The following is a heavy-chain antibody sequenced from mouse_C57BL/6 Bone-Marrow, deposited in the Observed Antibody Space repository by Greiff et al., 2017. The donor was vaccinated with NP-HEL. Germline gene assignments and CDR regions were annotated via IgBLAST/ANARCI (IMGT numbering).Heavy chain of an antibody. Sequence: QVQLQQSGPELVKPGASVKISCKASGYAFSSSWMNWVKQRPGKGLEWIGRIYPGDGDTNYNGKFKGKATLTADKSSSTAYMQLSSLTSEDSAVYFCARSRGYSSYVPAWFAYWGQGTLVTVSA. D-gene: IGHD1-1*01. CDR1: GYAFSSSW. V-gene: IGHV1-82*01. CDR2: IYPGDGDT. J-gene: IGHJ3*01. CDR3: ARSRGYSSYVPAWFAY.